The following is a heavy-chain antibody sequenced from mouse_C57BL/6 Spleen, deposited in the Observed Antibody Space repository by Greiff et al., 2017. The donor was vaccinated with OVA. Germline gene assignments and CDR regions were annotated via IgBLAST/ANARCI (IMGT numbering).Heavy chain of an antibody. CDR1: GYTFTSYW. Sequence: VQLQESGAELVKPGASVKMSCKASGYTFTSYWITWVKQRPGQGLEWIGDIYPGSGSTNYNEKFKSKATLTVDTSSSTAYMQLSSLTSADSAVYYCARERDGSSYFDYWGQGTTLTVSS. CDR2: IYPGSGST. CDR3: ARERDGSSYFDY. V-gene: IGHV1-55*01. J-gene: IGHJ2*01. D-gene: IGHD1-1*01.